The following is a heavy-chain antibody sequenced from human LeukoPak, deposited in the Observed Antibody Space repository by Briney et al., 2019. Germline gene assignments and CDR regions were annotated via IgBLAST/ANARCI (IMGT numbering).Heavy chain of an antibody. CDR3: ARGAYCGGDCYCFDY. CDR2: ISSSSSTI. D-gene: IGHD2-21*02. V-gene: IGHV3-48*01. CDR1: GFAFSSYS. J-gene: IGHJ4*02. Sequence: GRSLRLSCAASGFAFSSYSMNWVRQAPGKGLEWVSYISSSSSTIYYADSVKGRFTISRDNAKNSLYLQMNTLRAEDTAVYYCARGAYCGGDCYCFDYWGQGNLVTVSS.